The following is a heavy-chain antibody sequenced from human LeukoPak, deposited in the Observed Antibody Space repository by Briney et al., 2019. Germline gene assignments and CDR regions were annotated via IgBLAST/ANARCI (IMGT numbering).Heavy chain of an antibody. CDR3: ARDHMAMAYYYYGMDV. D-gene: IGHD5-18*01. Sequence: GGSLRLSCAASGFTFSSYGMHWVRQAPGKGLEWVAVIWYDGSNKYYADSVKGRFTISRDNSKNTLYLQMNSLRAEDTAVYYCARDHMAMAYYYYGMDVWGQGTTVTVSS. V-gene: IGHV3-33*01. CDR2: IWYDGSNK. J-gene: IGHJ6*01. CDR1: GFTFSSYG.